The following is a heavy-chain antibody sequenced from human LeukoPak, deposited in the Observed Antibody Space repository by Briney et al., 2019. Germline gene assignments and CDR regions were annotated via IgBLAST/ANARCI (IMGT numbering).Heavy chain of an antibody. Sequence: GESLRISCKGSGYSFTNRWIGWVRQMPGKGLEWMGIIYPDDSDTTYSPSLQGQVTISADKSISTAYLQWSSLKASDTAMYYCARHRSTTVRSPWFDPWGQGTLVTVSS. CDR3: ARHRSTTVRSPWFDP. J-gene: IGHJ5*02. CDR2: IYPDDSDT. CDR1: GYSFTNRW. V-gene: IGHV5-51*01. D-gene: IGHD4-11*01.